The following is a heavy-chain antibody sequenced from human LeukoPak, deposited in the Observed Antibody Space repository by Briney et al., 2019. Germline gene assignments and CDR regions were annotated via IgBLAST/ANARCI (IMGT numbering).Heavy chain of an antibody. CDR1: GYTFTSYG. J-gene: IGHJ4*02. CDR2: INPSGGST. D-gene: IGHD1-14*01. V-gene: IGHV1-46*01. Sequence: GASVKVSCKASGYTFTSYGISWVRQAPGQGLEWMGIINPSGGSTSYAQKFQGRVTMTRDTSTSTVYMELSSLRSDDTAVYYCASGPWLGGFVVTGLFDYWGQGALVTVSS. CDR3: ASGPWLGGFVVTGLFDY.